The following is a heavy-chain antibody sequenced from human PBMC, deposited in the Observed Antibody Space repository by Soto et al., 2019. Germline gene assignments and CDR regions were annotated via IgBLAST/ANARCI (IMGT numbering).Heavy chain of an antibody. CDR1: GGTFSSYA. CDR2: IIPIFGTA. V-gene: IGHV1-69*01. D-gene: IGHD3-10*01. CDR3: ARDRGFTMVRGAKGPFDY. J-gene: IGHJ4*02. Sequence: QVQLVQSGAEVKKPGSSVKVSCKASGGTFSSYAISWVRQAPGQGLEWMGGIIPIFGTANYAQKFQGRVTITADESTSTGYMELGSLRSEDTAVYYCARDRGFTMVRGAKGPFDYWGQGTLVTVSS.